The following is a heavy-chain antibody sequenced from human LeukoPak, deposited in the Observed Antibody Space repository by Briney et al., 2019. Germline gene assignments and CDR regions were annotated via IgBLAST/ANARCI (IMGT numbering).Heavy chain of an antibody. J-gene: IGHJ4*02. CDR3: VRSYCGGDCYSGDY. V-gene: IGHV3-21*01. CDR2: ISSSSSYI. Sequence: GGSLRLSCAASGFTLSSYSMNWVRQAPGKGLEWVSSISSSSSYIYYADSVKGRFTISRDNAKNSLYLQMNSLRAEDTAVYYCVRSYCGGDCYSGDYWGQGTLVTVSS. D-gene: IGHD2-21*02. CDR1: GFTLSSYS.